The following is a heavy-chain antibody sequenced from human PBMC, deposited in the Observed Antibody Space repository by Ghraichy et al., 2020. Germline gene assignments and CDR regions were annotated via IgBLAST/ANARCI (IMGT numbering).Heavy chain of an antibody. V-gene: IGHV4-30-4*01. CDR1: GGSISSGDYY. J-gene: IGHJ5*02. Sequence: TLSLTCTVSGGSISSGDYYWSWIRQHPGKGLEWIGYIYYSGSTYYIPSLKGRVSISVDTSKNQFSLKLSSVTAADTAVYYCARCPHIVVVVAAKKNWFDPWGQGTLVTVSS. CDR2: IYYSGST. D-gene: IGHD2-15*01. CDR3: ARCPHIVVVVAAKKNWFDP.